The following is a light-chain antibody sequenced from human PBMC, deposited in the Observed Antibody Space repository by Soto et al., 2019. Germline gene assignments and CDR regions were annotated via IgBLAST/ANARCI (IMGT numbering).Light chain of an antibody. CDR1: QTVTSNY. J-gene: IGKJ1*01. V-gene: IGKV3-20*01. CDR3: QQCGSSPWT. Sequence: EKVLMQSPAPLSVSPGERATLSCRSSQTVTSNYLAWYQQKPGQAPRLLIYGASTRATGIPARFTGSGSGTDCTLTISRLEPEDFAVYYCQQCGSSPWTFGQGTKVDIK. CDR2: GAS.